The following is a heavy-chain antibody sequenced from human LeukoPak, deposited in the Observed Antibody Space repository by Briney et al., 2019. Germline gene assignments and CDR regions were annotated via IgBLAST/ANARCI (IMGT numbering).Heavy chain of an antibody. CDR2: ISAYNGNT. V-gene: IGHV1-18*04. CDR1: GYTFTSYG. J-gene: IGHJ6*04. CDR3: ARGADIAVAGPGGMDV. D-gene: IGHD6-19*01. Sequence: ASVKVSRKASGYTFTSYGISWVRQAPGKGLEWMGWISAYNGNTNYAQKLQGRVTMTTDTSTSTAYMELRSLRSDDTAVYYCARGADIAVAGPGGMDVWGKGTTVTVSS.